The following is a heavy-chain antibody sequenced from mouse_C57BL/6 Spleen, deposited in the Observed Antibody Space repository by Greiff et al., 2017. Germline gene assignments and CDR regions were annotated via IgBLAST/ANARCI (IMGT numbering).Heavy chain of an antibody. D-gene: IGHD3-2*02. J-gene: IGHJ2*01. CDR1: GYTFTSYW. CDR2: IHPNSGST. Sequence: QVQLQQPGAELVKPGASVKSSCKASGYTFTSYWMHWVKQRPGQGLEWIGMIHPNSGSTNYNEKFKSKATLTVDKSSSTAYMQLSSLTSEDSAVYYCARSRQLRDYFDYWGQGTTLTVSS. V-gene: IGHV1-64*01. CDR3: ARSRQLRDYFDY.